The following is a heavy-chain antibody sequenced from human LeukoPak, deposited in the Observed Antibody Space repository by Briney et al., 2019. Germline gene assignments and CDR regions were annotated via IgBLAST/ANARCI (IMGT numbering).Heavy chain of an antibody. D-gene: IGHD2-2*01. CDR1: GGTFSSYA. CDR2: IIPIFGTA. Sequence: SVKVSCKASGGTFSSYAISWVRQAPGQGLEWMGGIIPIFGTANYAQKFQGRVTITADESTSTAYMELSSLRSEDTAVYYCATSEGYCSSTSCSFAYFDYWGQGTLVTVSS. V-gene: IGHV1-69*01. J-gene: IGHJ4*02. CDR3: ATSEGYCSSTSCSFAYFDY.